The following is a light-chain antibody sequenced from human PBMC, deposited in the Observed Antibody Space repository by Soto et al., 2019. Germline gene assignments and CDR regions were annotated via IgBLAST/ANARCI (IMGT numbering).Light chain of an antibody. V-gene: IGLV1-40*01. J-gene: IGLJ2*01. CDR3: QSFDSSLRV. Sequence: QSVLTQPPSVSGAPGQRVTIFCTGSSSNIGAGYDVHWYQQLPGTAPKLLIYGNSNRPSGVPDRFSGSKSGTSASLAITGLQAEDEADYYCQSFDSSLRVFGGGTKLTVL. CDR2: GNS. CDR1: SSNIGAGYD.